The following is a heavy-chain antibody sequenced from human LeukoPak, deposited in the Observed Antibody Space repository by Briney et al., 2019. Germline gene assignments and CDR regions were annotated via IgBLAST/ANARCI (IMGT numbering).Heavy chain of an antibody. CDR1: GFTFDDYA. CDR3: AKCIGATIGRDAFDI. Sequence: GGSLRLSCAASGFTFDDYAMHWVRQAPGKGLEWVSGISWNSGSIGYADSVKGRFTISRDNAKNSLYLQMNSLRAEDTALYYCAKCIGATIGRDAFDIWGQGTMVTVSS. CDR2: ISWNSGSI. D-gene: IGHD5-12*01. V-gene: IGHV3-9*01. J-gene: IGHJ3*02.